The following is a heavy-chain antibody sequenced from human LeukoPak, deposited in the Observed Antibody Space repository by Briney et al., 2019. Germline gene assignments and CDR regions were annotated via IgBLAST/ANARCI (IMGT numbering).Heavy chain of an antibody. CDR2: INHSGST. CDR3: ASTDSSGYYEIY. V-gene: IGHV4-34*01. CDR1: GGSFSGYY. Sequence: PSETLSLTCAVYGGSFSGYYWSWIRQPPGKGLEWIGEINHSGSTNYNPSLKSRVTISVDTSKNQFSLKLSSVTAADTAVYYCASTDSSGYYEIYWGQGTLVTVSS. D-gene: IGHD3-22*01. J-gene: IGHJ4*02.